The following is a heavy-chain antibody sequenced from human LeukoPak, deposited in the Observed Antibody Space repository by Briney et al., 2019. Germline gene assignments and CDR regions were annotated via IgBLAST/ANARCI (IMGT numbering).Heavy chain of an antibody. J-gene: IGHJ6*02. CDR1: GFTFSSYG. CDR3: ATPIDYGDYVYGMDV. D-gene: IGHD4-17*01. CDR2: IWYDGSKK. V-gene: IGHV3-33*03. Sequence: GRSLRLSCAASGFTFSSYGMHWVRQAPGKGLEWVAVIWYDGSKKYYADSVKGRFTISRDNPKNTLYLQMNSLRAEDTAVYYCATPIDYGDYVYGMDVWGQGTTVTVSS.